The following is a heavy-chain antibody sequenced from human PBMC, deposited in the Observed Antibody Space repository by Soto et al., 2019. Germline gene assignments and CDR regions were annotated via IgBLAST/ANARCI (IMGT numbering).Heavy chain of an antibody. J-gene: IGHJ5*02. CDR1: GDSISSCH. CDR3: ARGVATIGP. Sequence: SETLSLTCTVSGDSISSCHWSWIRQPPGKGLEWIGYIYYSGSTNYNPSLKSRVTISVDTPKNQFSLKLTSVTAADTAVYYCARGVATIGPWGQGTLVTVSS. CDR2: IYYSGST. D-gene: IGHD5-12*01. V-gene: IGHV4-59*01.